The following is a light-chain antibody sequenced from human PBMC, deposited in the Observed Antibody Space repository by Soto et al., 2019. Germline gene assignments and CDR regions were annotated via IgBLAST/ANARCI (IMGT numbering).Light chain of an antibody. CDR3: QQYVTSPWA. CDR1: QSVSSSF. Sequence: EIVLTQSPGTLSLSPGERATLSCRASQSVSSSFLAWYQQKPVQAPRLLIYGASNRATGIPDRFSGSGSGTDFTLTISRLEPEDFAVYYCQQYVTSPWAFGQGTKVAIE. V-gene: IGKV3-20*01. J-gene: IGKJ1*01. CDR2: GAS.